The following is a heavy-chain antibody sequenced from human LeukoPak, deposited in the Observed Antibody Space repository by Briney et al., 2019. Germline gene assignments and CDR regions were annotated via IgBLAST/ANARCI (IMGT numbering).Heavy chain of an antibody. D-gene: IGHD3-9*01. V-gene: IGHV1-2*04. J-gene: IGHJ6*02. CDR3: ARDLYDILTGYEVDYYYYYGMDV. CDR2: INPNSGGT. CDR1: GYTFTGYY. Sequence: ASVKVSCKASGYTFTGYYIHWVRQAPGQGLEWMGWINPNSGGTNYAQKFHGWVTMTRDTSISTAYMELSRLRSDDTAVYYCARDLYDILTGYEVDYYYYYGMDVWGQGTTVTVSS.